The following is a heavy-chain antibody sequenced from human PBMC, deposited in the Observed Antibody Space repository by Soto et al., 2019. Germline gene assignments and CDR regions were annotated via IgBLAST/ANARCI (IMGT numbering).Heavy chain of an antibody. Sequence: SQTLSLTCAISGDSVSSNTAGWNLIRSSPSRGLEWLGRTYYRSNWRHDYAVSVKSRITVNPDTSKNHFSLQLNSVTPDDTAVYYCARGVAGSGFDLWGQGTLVTVSS. CDR1: GDSVSSNTAG. V-gene: IGHV6-1*01. CDR2: TYYRSNWRH. CDR3: ARGVAGSGFDL. D-gene: IGHD6-19*01. J-gene: IGHJ4*02.